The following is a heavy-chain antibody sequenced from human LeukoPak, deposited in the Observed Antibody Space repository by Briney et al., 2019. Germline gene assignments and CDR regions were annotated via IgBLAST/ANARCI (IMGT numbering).Heavy chain of an antibody. J-gene: IGHJ4*02. CDR1: GYTFTGYY. D-gene: IGHD6-19*01. V-gene: IGHV1-69*13. CDR3: ARESAVAGTTYDY. Sequence: SVKVSCKASGYTFTGYYMHWVRQAPGQGLEWMGGIIPIFGTANYAQKFQGRVTITADESTSTAYMELSSLRSEDTAVYYCARESAVAGTTYDYWGQGTLVTVSS. CDR2: IIPIFGTA.